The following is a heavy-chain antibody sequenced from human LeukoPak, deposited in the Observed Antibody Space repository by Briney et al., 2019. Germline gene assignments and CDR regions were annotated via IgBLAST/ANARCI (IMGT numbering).Heavy chain of an antibody. CDR3: ARGNNPISSLDY. CDR2: IYTSGST. V-gene: IGHV4-61*02. CDR1: GGSISSGSYY. Sequence: PSETLSLTCTVSGGSISSGSYYWSWIRQPAGKGLEWIGRIYTSGSTNYNPSLKSRVTISVDTSKNQFSLKLSSVTAADTAVYYCARGNNPISSLDYWGQGTLVTVSS. D-gene: IGHD1/OR15-1a*01. J-gene: IGHJ4*02.